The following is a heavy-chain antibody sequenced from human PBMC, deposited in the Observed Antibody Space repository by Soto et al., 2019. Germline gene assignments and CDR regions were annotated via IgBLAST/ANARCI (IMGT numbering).Heavy chain of an antibody. D-gene: IGHD1-20*01. V-gene: IGHV3-20*01. CDR2: INWNGGST. CDR3: ARGITGTTPGDAFVI. Sequence: EVQLVESGGGVVRPGGSLRLSCAASGFTFDDYGMSWVRQAPGKGLEWVSGINWNGGSTGYAGSVKGRFTISRDNAQNSLYLQMNSLRAEDTAVYPWARGITGTTPGDAFVIWGQGTMVTVSS. CDR1: GFTFDDYG. J-gene: IGHJ3*02.